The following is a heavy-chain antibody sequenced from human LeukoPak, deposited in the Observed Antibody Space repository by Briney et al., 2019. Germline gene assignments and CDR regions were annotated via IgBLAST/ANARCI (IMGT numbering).Heavy chain of an antibody. J-gene: IGHJ3*02. D-gene: IGHD6-6*01. V-gene: IGHV4-59*01. CDR1: GGSINLYY. CDR3: ATFDYSSSSFGAFDI. CDR2: IYHSGDT. Sequence: SENLSLTCTVSGGSINLYYWSRLRQTPEKGLEWIGYIYHSGDTKYNPSLKSRVTLSIDPSKKQFSLKLTSLTAADTAVYYCATFDYSSSSFGAFDIWGQGTRVTVSS.